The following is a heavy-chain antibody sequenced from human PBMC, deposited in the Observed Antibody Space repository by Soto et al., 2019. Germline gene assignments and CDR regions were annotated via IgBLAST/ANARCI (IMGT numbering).Heavy chain of an antibody. Sequence: QVQLVQSGAEVKKPGASVKVSCKASGDIFSGYYVHWVRQAPGQGLEWMGMINPIGTIPTYAQEFRGRVTLTWDPATSTGNMELSSLRSCDTGMYYCGSSRFIRGGEGDFGLGGWGQGNTVTVSS. J-gene: IGHJ6*01. CDR2: INPIGTIP. CDR1: GDIFSGYY. V-gene: IGHV1-46*01. D-gene: IGHD3-10*01. CDR3: GSSRFIRGGEGDFGLGG.